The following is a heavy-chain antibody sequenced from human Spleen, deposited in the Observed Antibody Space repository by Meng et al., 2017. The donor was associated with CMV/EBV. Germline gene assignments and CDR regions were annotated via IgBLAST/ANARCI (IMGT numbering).Heavy chain of an antibody. Sequence: GESLKISCAASRFTFNAYPMHWVRQAPGKGLEWVAIISHDGNNRYYGDSVKGRFTISRDNAKNTLHLQMNSLRVEDTAVYYCAKPGAEFDHYFDYWGQGTLVTVSS. CDR2: ISHDGNNR. V-gene: IGHV3-30-3*02. J-gene: IGHJ4*02. CDR1: RFTFNAYP. CDR3: AKPGAEFDHYFDY.